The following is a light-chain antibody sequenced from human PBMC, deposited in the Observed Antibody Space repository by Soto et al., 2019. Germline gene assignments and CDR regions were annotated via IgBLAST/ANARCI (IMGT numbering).Light chain of an antibody. CDR3: CSYAGSYTL. J-gene: IGLJ2*01. V-gene: IGLV2-11*01. CDR2: DVS. Sequence: QSALTQPRSVSGSPGQSVTISCTGTSSDVGGYNFVSWYQQHPGKVPKLMIHDVSQRPSGVPGRFSGSKSGNTASLTISGLQAEDEADYYCCSYAGSYTLFGGGTKVTVL. CDR1: SSDVGGYNF.